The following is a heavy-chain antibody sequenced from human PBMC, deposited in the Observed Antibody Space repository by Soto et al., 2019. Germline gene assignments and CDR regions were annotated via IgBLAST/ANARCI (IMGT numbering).Heavy chain of an antibody. J-gene: IGHJ6*02. D-gene: IGHD2-15*01. Sequence: GGSLRLSCAASGFTFSSYGMHWVRQAPGKGLEWVAVIWYDGSNKYYADSVKGRFTISRDNSKNTLYLQMNSLRAEDTAVYYCARDVMSRYCSGGSCYKLSGMDVWGQGTTVTVSS. CDR2: IWYDGSNK. CDR3: ARDVMSRYCSGGSCYKLSGMDV. CDR1: GFTFSSYG. V-gene: IGHV3-33*01.